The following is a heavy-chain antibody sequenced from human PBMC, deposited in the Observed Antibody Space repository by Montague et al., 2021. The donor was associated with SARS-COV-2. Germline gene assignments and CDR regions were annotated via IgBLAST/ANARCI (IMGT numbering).Heavy chain of an antibody. Sequence: SETLSLTCSVSGDSMSGGNSYWGWIRQPPGKGLESIGSISYTGSTSYNASLKSRVTMSVDTSKNEFSLRLSSVTASDTAVYYCARLYIQKTLVGASRRRWFDPWGQGTTVTVSS. J-gene: IGHJ5*01. CDR2: ISYTGST. CDR1: GDSMSGGNSY. D-gene: IGHD1-26*01. V-gene: IGHV4-39*01. CDR3: ARLYIQKTLVGASRRRWFDP.